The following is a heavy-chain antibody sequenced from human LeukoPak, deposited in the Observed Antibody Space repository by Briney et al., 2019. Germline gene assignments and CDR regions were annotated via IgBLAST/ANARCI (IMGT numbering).Heavy chain of an antibody. Sequence: GGSLRLSCEASGFTFSSHGMHWVRQAPGKGLEWVAVIWYDGSDKYYADSVKGRFSISRDNSKNTLYLQMNSLRAEDTAVYYCARELPPVVNFYFDSWGQGTLVTVSS. CDR1: GFTFSSHG. CDR3: ARELPPVVNFYFDS. J-gene: IGHJ4*02. D-gene: IGHD3-22*01. CDR2: IWYDGSDK. V-gene: IGHV3-33*01.